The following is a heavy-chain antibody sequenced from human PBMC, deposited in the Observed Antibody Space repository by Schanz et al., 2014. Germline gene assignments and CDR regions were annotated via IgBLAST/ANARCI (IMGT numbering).Heavy chain of an antibody. Sequence: EVQLVESGGDLVQPGGSQRLSCAASGFIVSSTYMTWVRQDPGKGLEWISAISGSGVSTHYADSVKGRFTISRDNAKNSLYLQMNSLRAEDTAVYYCARSRGFDSIFDFWGRGTLVTVSS. CDR3: ARSRGFDSIFDF. CDR2: SGSGVST. D-gene: IGHD5-12*01. V-gene: IGHV3-23*04. CDR1: GFIVSSTY. J-gene: IGHJ4*02.